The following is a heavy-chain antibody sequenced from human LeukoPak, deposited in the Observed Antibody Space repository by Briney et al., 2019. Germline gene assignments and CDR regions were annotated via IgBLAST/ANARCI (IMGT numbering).Heavy chain of an antibody. J-gene: IGHJ4*02. D-gene: IGHD3-10*01. CDR3: AGGTSGNYYCDS. V-gene: IGHV3-74*01. CDR2: INTDGSST. Sequence: PGGSLRLSCAASGFTFSTYGMHWVRQVPGKGLVWVSRINTDGSSTTYADSVKGRFTISRDNAKNTVDLQMNSLRAEDTAVYYCAGGTSGNYYCDSWGQGTLVTVSS. CDR1: GFTFSTYG.